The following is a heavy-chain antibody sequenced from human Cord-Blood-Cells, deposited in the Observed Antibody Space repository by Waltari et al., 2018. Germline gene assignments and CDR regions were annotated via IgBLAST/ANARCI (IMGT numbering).Heavy chain of an antibody. CDR3: ARVLVTGTNFDY. D-gene: IGHD1-7*01. CDR2: IKQDGSEK. CDR1: GFPLSIYL. Sequence: EVQLVESGVGLVQPGGSLRLSSAASGFPLSIYLMRWVRQAPGKGMEWVANIKQDGSEKYYVDSVKGRFTISRDNAKNSLYLQMNSLRAEDTAVYYCARVLVTGTNFDYWGQGTLVTVSS. J-gene: IGHJ4*02. V-gene: IGHV3-7*01.